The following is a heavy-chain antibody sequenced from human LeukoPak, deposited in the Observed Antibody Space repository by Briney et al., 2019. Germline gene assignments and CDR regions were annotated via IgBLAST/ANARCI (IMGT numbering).Heavy chain of an antibody. CDR2: IVYDGSNQ. V-gene: IGHV3-30-3*01. CDR3: ARDRRPVVDTAGGAVFGAFDF. J-gene: IGHJ3*01. D-gene: IGHD3-3*01. CDR1: GFTFCTYA. Sequence: GRSLRLSCAASGFTFCTYAMHWVRQAPGKGLDWGAVIVYDGSNQYYADSLKGRFTLSRDNSKTTLYLQMNSLRTEDTAVYYCARDRRPVVDTAGGAVFGAFDFWGQGTMVTVSS.